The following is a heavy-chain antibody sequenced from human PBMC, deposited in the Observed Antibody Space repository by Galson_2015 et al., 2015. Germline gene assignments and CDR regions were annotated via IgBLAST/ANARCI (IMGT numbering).Heavy chain of an antibody. Sequence: SVKVSCKASGYTFTSYDINWVRQATGQGLEWMGGFDPEDGETIYAQKFQGRVTMTEDTSTDTAYMELSSLRSEDTAVYYCATGVAAAGLYWYFDLWGRGTLVTVSS. CDR2: FDPEDGET. V-gene: IGHV1-24*01. CDR3: ATGVAAAGLYWYFDL. CDR1: GYTFTSYD. J-gene: IGHJ2*01. D-gene: IGHD6-13*01.